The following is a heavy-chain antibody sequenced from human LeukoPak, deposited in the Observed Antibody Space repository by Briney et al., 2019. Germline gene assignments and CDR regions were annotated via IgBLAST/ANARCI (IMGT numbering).Heavy chain of an antibody. V-gene: IGHV1-18*01. CDR1: GYTFTSYG. CDR3: AKAGIAAAHGWRGY. CDR2: ISAYNGNT. J-gene: IGHJ4*02. D-gene: IGHD6-13*01. Sequence: ASVKVSCKASGYTFTSYGITWVRQAPGQGLEWMGWISAYNGNTNYAQKLQGRVTMTTDTSTSTAYMELRSLRAEDTAVYYCAKAGIAAAHGWRGYWGQGTLVTVSS.